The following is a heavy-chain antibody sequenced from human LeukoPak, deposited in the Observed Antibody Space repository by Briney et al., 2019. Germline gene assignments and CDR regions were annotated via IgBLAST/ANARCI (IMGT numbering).Heavy chain of an antibody. Sequence: GGSLRLPCAVFGFTFRSYWMHWVRQAPGKGLVWVSRINSDGSSTSYADSVKGRFTISRDNAKNTLYLQMNSLRAEDTAVYYCAREPSSYYYSGLDLWGQGTTVTVSS. CDR2: INSDGSST. CDR3: AREPSSYYYSGLDL. J-gene: IGHJ6*02. CDR1: GFTFRSYW. V-gene: IGHV3-74*01.